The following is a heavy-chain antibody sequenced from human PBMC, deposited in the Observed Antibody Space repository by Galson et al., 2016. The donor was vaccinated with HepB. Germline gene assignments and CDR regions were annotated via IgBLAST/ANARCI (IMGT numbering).Heavy chain of an antibody. J-gene: IGHJ2*01. CDR3: AREQGYNFWYFDL. D-gene: IGHD5-24*01. CDR2: VAYDGSSE. Sequence: SLRLSCAAAGFTFSSFGMHWVRQAPGKGLEWVAVVAYDGSSEYYADSVKGRFTISRDNSKNTLSLQMNSLRAEDTAVYYCAREQGYNFWYFDLWGRGALVTVSS. V-gene: IGHV3-30*03. CDR1: GFTFSSFG.